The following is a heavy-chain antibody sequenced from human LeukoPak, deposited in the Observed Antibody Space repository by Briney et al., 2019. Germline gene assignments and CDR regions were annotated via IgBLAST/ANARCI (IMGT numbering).Heavy chain of an antibody. CDR3: AREKGSSWYTDAFDI. CDR1: GGSISSGSYY. J-gene: IGHJ3*02. CDR2: IYTSGST. Sequence: SETLSLNCTVSGGSISSGSYYWSWIRQPAGKGQEWIGRIYTSGSTNYNPSLKSRVTISVDTSKNQFSLKLSSVTAADTAVYYCAREKGSSWYTDAFDIWGQGTMVTVSS. V-gene: IGHV4-61*02. D-gene: IGHD6-13*01.